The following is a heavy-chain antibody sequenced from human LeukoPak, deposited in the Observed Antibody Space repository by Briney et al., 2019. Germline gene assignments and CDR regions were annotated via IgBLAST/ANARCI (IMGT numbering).Heavy chain of an antibody. D-gene: IGHD6-13*01. J-gene: IGHJ4*02. V-gene: IGHV1-8*01. Sequence: GASVKVSCKASGYTFASYDINWVRQATGQGLEWMGWMNPNSGNTGYAQKFQGRVTMTRDTSISTAYMELSRLRSDDTAVYYCARDIGSSSWYLDYWGQGTLVTVSS. CDR1: GYTFASYD. CDR3: ARDIGSSSWYLDY. CDR2: MNPNSGNT.